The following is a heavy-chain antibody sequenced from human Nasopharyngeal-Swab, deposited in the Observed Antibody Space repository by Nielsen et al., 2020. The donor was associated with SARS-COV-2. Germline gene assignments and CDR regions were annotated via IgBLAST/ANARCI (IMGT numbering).Heavy chain of an antibody. Sequence: SISCAASGFTLSRHWVTWVRQAPGKGLELVANIKHDGSEKHYLDSVKGRFTISRDNANNSLSLQMNSLRAEDTGVYYCVRDDYTDYDNYFDPWGQGTLVTVSS. CDR2: IKHDGSEK. CDR3: VRDDYTDYDNYFDP. CDR1: GFTLSRHW. V-gene: IGHV3-7*01. D-gene: IGHD4-11*01. J-gene: IGHJ5*02.